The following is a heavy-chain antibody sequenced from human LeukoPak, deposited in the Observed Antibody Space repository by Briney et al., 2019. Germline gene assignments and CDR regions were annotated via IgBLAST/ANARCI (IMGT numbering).Heavy chain of an antibody. CDR1: GFSLTTSGVG. V-gene: IGHV2-5*02. D-gene: IGHD4-11*01. J-gene: IGHJ4*02. CDR3: AHITTVTCADY. Sequence: ESGPTLVKPTQTLTLTCTFSGFSLTTSGVGVGWIRQPPGKALEWLALIYWDDDERYSPSLKSRLTITEDTSKNQVVLTITNMDPVDTATYYCAHITTVTCADYWGQGTLVTVSS. CDR2: IYWDDDE.